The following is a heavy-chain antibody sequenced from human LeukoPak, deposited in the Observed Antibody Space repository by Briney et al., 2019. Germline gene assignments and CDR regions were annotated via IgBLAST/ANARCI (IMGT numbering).Heavy chain of an antibody. CDR3: ARREGGSSWYYFDY. CDR1: GFTFSSYT. V-gene: IGHV3-21*01. CDR2: ISTSSSYI. J-gene: IGHJ4*02. Sequence: GGSLRLSCAASGFTFSSYTMDCVRQAPGKGLEWVSSISTSSSYIYYADSVKGRFTISRDNAKNSVSLQMSTLRAEDTAVYYCARREGGSSWYYFDYWGQGTLVTVSS. D-gene: IGHD6-13*01.